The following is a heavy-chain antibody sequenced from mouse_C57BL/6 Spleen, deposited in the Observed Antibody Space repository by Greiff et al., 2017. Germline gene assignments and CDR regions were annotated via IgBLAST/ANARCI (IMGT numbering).Heavy chain of an antibody. V-gene: IGHV14-4*01. CDR3: TTTDYGSTPFAY. J-gene: IGHJ3*01. Sequence: EVQLQESGAELVRPGASVKLSCTASGFNIKDDYMHWVKQRPEQGLEWIGWIDPENGDTEYASKFQGKATITADTSSNTAYLQLSSLTSEDTAVYYCTTTDYGSTPFAYWGQGTLVTVSA. D-gene: IGHD1-1*01. CDR2: IDPENGDT. CDR1: GFNIKDDY.